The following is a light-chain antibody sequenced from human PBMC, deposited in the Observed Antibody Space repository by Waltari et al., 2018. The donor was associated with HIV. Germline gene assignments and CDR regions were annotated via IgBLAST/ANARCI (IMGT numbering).Light chain of an antibody. J-gene: IGLJ3*02. Sequence: QSALTQPASVSGSPGQSIAISCTGTSSNVGNYNLVSWYQHHPGQSPRLLIYEVSQRRSGSSNRFSVSKSGNTASLIFSGLQAEDEADYYCISYAGGHSWVFGGGTKRTVL. CDR2: EVS. CDR1: SSNVGNYNL. V-gene: IGLV2-23*02. CDR3: ISYAGGHSWV.